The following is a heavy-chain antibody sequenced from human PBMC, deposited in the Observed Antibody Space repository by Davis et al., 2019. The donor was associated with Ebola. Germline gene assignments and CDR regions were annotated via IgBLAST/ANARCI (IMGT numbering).Heavy chain of an antibody. D-gene: IGHD4-23*01. CDR2: INPSGGST. J-gene: IGHJ6*02. Sequence: AASVKVSCKASGGTFSSYAISWVRQAPGQGLERMGIINPSGGSTSYAQKFQGRVTITADESTSTAYMELSSLRSEDTAVYYCARGEFDYGGNSRYYYGMDVWGQGTTVTVSS. CDR1: GGTFSSYA. CDR3: ARGEFDYGGNSRYYYGMDV. V-gene: IGHV1-69*11.